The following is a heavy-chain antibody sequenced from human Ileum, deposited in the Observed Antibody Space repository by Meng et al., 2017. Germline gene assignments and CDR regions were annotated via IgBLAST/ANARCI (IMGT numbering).Heavy chain of an antibody. V-gene: IGHV1-18*01. J-gene: IGHJ4*02. CDR2: MNTDKGNT. CDR3: AREGAYNGGDY. CDR1: GYTFTTYG. D-gene: IGHD1-1*01. Sequence: QVQLVQSGAEVKKHGASVQVSCKASGYTFTTYGISWVRQAPGQGLEWMGWMNTDKGNTNYAQKFQGRVTMTRDTSTSTAYMELRSLRSDDTAVYYCAREGAYNGGDYWGQGTLVTVSS.